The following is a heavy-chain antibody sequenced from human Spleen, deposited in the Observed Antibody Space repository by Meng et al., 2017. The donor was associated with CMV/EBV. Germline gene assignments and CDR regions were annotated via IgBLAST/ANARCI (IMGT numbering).Heavy chain of an antibody. CDR1: GGSFSTYC. J-gene: IGHJ6*02. V-gene: IGHV1-69*06. D-gene: IGHD1-26*01. Sequence: SVKVSCKASGGSFSTYCVTWVRQAPGQGLEWMGGIIPLFGTPKYAQTFQGRVSITADKSTSTAYMELSRLRSEDTAVYYCARSRALFTSDSRPPTYGMDVWGQGTTVTVSS. CDR3: ARSRALFTSDSRPPTYGMDV. CDR2: IIPLFGTP.